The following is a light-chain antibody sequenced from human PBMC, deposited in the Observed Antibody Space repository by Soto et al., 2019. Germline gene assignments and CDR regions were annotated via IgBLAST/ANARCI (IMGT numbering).Light chain of an antibody. Sequence: QSVLTQPPSVSGAPGQRVTVSCTGSSSNIGARYEVHWYQQLPGTAPKLLIYGNSNRPSGVPDRFSGSKSGTSASLAITGLQAEDEADYYCQSYDSSLSGYVFGTRTKVTVL. CDR1: SSNIGARYE. CDR3: QSYDSSLSGYV. J-gene: IGLJ1*01. V-gene: IGLV1-40*01. CDR2: GNS.